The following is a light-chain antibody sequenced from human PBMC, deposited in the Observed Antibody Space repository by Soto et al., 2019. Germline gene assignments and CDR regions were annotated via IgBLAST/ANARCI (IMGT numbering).Light chain of an antibody. Sequence: EIVMTQSPATLSVSPGERATLSCRASQSVRSNLAWFQQKPGQPPRLLIYGASTRATGIPARFSGSGSGTEFTHTISSLQSEDFAVYYCQQYNNWPLTFGQGTRLEIK. V-gene: IGKV3-15*01. CDR3: QQYNNWPLT. CDR1: QSVRSN. J-gene: IGKJ5*01. CDR2: GAS.